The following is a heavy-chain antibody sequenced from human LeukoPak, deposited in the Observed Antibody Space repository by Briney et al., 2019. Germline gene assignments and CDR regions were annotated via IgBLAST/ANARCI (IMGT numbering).Heavy chain of an antibody. D-gene: IGHD6-6*01. CDR2: INPSGGST. CDR1: GYTFTSYY. Sequence: ASVKVSCKASGYTFTSYYMHWVRQAPGQGLECMGIINPSGGSTSYAQKFQGRVTMTRDMSTSTVYMELSSLRSEDTAVYYCARDHGGIAARPFSSVWFGIFDYWGQGTLVTVSS. J-gene: IGHJ4*02. CDR3: ARDHGGIAARPFSSVWFGIFDY. V-gene: IGHV1-46*01.